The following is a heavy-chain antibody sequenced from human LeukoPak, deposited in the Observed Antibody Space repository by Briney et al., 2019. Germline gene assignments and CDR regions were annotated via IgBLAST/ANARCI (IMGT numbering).Heavy chain of an antibody. Sequence: SETLSLTCTVSGGSISSSSYYWGWIRQPPGKGLEWIGSIYYSGSTYYNPSLKSRVTISVDTSKNQFSLKLSSVTAADTAVYYCARGEVLLSSWFDPWGQGTLVTVSS. D-gene: IGHD3-10*01. V-gene: IGHV4-39*07. CDR2: IYYSGST. CDR1: GGSISSSSYY. J-gene: IGHJ5*02. CDR3: ARGEVLLSSWFDP.